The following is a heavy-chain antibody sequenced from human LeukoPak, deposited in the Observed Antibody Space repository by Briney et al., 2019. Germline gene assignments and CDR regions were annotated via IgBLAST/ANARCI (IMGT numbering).Heavy chain of an antibody. V-gene: IGHV3-64*01. D-gene: IGHD5-24*01. CDR2: ISSNGGST. Sequence: PGGSLRLSCAASGFTFSSYAMHWVRQAPGKGLEYVSAISSNGGSTYYANSVKGRFTISRDNSKNTLYLQMGSLRAEDMAVYYCARRVLRTSVEMASNPGAFDIWGQGTMVTVSS. CDR1: GFTFSSYA. CDR3: ARRVLRTSVEMASNPGAFDI. J-gene: IGHJ3*02.